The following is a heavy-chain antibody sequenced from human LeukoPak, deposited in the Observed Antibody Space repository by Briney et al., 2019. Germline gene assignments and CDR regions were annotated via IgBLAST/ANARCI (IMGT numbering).Heavy chain of an antibody. V-gene: IGHV3-30*02. CDR2: IRYDVSNK. CDR3: ASHTSPLGRLDTQL. CDR1: LYTLRRYG. J-gene: IGHJ1*01. Sequence: HGGSPRLSWAPPLYTLRRYGMHSVPPAPDKGREWVAFIRYDVSNKYYADSVKGRFTISRDNSKNTLYLQMNSLRAEDTAVYYCASHTSPLGRLDTQLWGQGTLVTVSS. D-gene: IGHD3-16*01.